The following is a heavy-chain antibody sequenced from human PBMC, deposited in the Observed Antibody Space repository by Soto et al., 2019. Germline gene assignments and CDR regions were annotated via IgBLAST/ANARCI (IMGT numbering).Heavy chain of an antibody. CDR1: GFTFSYYW. CDR3: ARDEGGNDASDI. J-gene: IGHJ3*02. CDR2: INSDGSHT. V-gene: IGHV3-74*01. Sequence: EVQLVESGGGLVQPGGSLRLSCVASGFTFSYYWMHWVRQAPGKGLVWVSRINSDGSHTTYAASVKGRFTISRDNAKNTLYLQMNSLRAEDTAVYYCARDEGGNDASDIWGQGTMVTVSS.